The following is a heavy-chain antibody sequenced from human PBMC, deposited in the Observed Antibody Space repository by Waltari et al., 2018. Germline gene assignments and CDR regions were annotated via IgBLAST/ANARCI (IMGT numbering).Heavy chain of an antibody. D-gene: IGHD6-19*01. J-gene: IGHJ3*02. Sequence: QVQLQESGPGLVKPSETLSLNCTVSGGSMSSYYWRWIRQPPGKTLGWIVYIYESGSSRFNPPRKCRVSMSVETSKNQFSLKMRSVTAGDTALYYCARTRPGASGWYYWFDIWSQGTMVTVSS. CDR2: IYESGSS. CDR3: ARTRPGASGWYYWFDI. V-gene: IGHV4-59*01. CDR1: GGSMSSYY.